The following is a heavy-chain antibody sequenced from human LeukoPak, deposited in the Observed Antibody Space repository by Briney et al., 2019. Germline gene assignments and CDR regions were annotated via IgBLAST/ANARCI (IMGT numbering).Heavy chain of an antibody. Sequence: PGGSLRLSCAASGLTVSSNYMSWVRQAPGKGLEWVSVIYSGGSTYYADSVKGRFTISRDNSKNTLYLQMNRLRAEDTAVYYCARAGYSGSYLFDYWGQGTLVTVSS. V-gene: IGHV3-53*01. CDR1: GLTVSSNY. J-gene: IGHJ4*02. CDR2: IYSGGST. D-gene: IGHD1-26*01. CDR3: ARAGYSGSYLFDY.